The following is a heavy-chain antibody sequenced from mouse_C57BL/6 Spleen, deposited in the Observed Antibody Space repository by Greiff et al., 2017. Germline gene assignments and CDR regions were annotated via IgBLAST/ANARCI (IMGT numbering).Heavy chain of an antibody. CDR2: IYPSDSET. V-gene: IGHV1-61*01. D-gene: IGHD1-1*01. Sequence: VQLQQPGAELVRPGSSVKLSCKASGYTFTSYWMDWVKQRPGQGLEWIGNIYPSDSETHYNQKFKDKATLTVDKSSSTAYMQLSSLTSEDSAVYYCAREGYYYGSSGNYFDYWGQGTTLTVSS. CDR1: GYTFTSYW. J-gene: IGHJ2*01. CDR3: AREGYYYGSSGNYFDY.